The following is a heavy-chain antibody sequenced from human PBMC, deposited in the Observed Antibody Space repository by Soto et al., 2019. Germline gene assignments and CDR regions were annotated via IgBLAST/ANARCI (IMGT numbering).Heavy chain of an antibody. V-gene: IGHV3-74*01. CDR2: INSDGSST. CDR3: AQSSSFAMYPHFFDY. Sequence: GGSLRLSCAASGFPFSSYWMHWVRPAPGKGLVWVSRINSDGSSTSYADSVKGRVTISRDNAKNTLYLQMNSLRAEDTAVYYCAQSSSFAMYPHFFDYWGQGTLVTVSS. D-gene: IGHD6-13*01. CDR1: GFPFSSYW. J-gene: IGHJ4*02.